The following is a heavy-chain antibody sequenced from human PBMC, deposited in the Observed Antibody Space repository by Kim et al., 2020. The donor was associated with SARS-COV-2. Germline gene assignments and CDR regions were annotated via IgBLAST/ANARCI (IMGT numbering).Heavy chain of an antibody. CDR2: IYYSGAT. CDR3: ARHLITSDVSASYRYFGL. J-gene: IGHJ4*03. D-gene: IGHD3-22*01. CDR1: GASINNPIYY. V-gene: IGHV4-39*01. Sequence: SETLSLTCSVSGASINNPIYYWAWIRQPPGRGLEWVATIYYSGATSYSSSLKNRVTVSVDTSRNQNSLKVTSLTAADTGLYFCARHLITSDVSASYRYFGLWGQGALVAVSS.